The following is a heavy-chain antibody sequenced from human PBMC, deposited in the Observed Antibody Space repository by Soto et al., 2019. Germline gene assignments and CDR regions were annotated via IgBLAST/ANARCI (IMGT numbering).Heavy chain of an antibody. CDR3: ARTHDYSIDY. Sequence: EVQLVESGGGLVQPGGSLRLSCAASGFTFSSYWMHWVRQAPGKGLIWVSRINSDGSSTSSADSVKGRFTISRDNAKNTLYLQMNSLTAEDTAVYYCARTHDYSIDYWGQGTLVTVSS. J-gene: IGHJ4*02. CDR1: GFTFSSYW. V-gene: IGHV3-74*01. D-gene: IGHD4-4*01. CDR2: INSDGSST.